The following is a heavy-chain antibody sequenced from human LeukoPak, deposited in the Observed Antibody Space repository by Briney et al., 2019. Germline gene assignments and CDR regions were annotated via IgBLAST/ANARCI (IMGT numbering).Heavy chain of an antibody. CDR1: GGTFSSYA. CDR2: IIPILGIA. D-gene: IGHD1-26*01. CDR3: ARGGGIVGVNRWFDP. V-gene: IGHV1-69*04. J-gene: IGHJ5*02. Sequence: SVKVSCKASGGTFSSYAISWVRQAPGQGLAWMGRIIPILGIANYAQKFQGRVTITADKSTSTAYMELSSLRSEDTAVYYCARGGGIVGVNRWFDPWGQGTLVTVSS.